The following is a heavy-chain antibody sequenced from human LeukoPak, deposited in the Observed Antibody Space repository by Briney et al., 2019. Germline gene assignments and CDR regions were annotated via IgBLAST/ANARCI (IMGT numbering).Heavy chain of an antibody. Sequence: GGSLRLSCAASGFTFSSYEMNWVCQAPGKGLEWVSYISSSGSTIYYADSVKGRFTISRDNAKNSLYLQMNSLRAEDTAVYYCARGNYYYDSEGEWDRAFDYWGQGTLVTVSS. CDR1: GFTFSSYE. CDR3: ARGNYYYDSEGEWDRAFDY. V-gene: IGHV3-48*03. J-gene: IGHJ4*02. D-gene: IGHD3-22*01. CDR2: ISSSGSTI.